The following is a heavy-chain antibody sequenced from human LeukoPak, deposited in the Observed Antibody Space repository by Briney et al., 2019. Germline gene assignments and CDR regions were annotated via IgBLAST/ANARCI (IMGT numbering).Heavy chain of an antibody. Sequence: PSETLSLNCSVSGASIKNHYWSWLRQPPGKGLEWIGFIYNSESTIYNPSLESRVTISVDTSKNRFSLKLTSVTAADTAVYYCARDAGRSPSRRCQFDPWGQGTLVTVSS. V-gene: IGHV4-59*11. CDR1: GASIKNHY. CDR2: IYNSEST. D-gene: IGHD1-14*01. CDR3: ARDAGRSPSRRCQFDP. J-gene: IGHJ5*02.